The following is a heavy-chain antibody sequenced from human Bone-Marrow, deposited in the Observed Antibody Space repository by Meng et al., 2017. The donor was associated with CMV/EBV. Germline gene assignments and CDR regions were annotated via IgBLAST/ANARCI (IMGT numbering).Heavy chain of an antibody. CDR3: ARAGGYASPLAY. Sequence: GEALKISCAASGFTLSNNYMNWVRQAPGKGLEWVSLLYSGGDTYYADSVRGRFTISRDSYKNTLYLQMNSLRAEDTAVYYFARAGGYASPLAYWGQGTVVTVSS. V-gene: IGHV3-53*01. D-gene: IGHD1-1*01. J-gene: IGHJ1*01. CDR1: GFTLSNNY. CDR2: LYSGGDT.